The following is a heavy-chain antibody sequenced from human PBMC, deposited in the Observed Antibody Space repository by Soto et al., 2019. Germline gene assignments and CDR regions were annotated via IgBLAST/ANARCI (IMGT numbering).Heavy chain of an antibody. CDR3: ARDRGYCSGGSCDSGLDY. J-gene: IGHJ4*02. Sequence: QVQLVQSGAEVKKPGASVKVSCKASVYTFTSYYMHWVRQAAGQGLEWMGIINPSGGSTSYAQKFQGRVTMTRDTSTSTLYMELSSLRSEDTAVYYCARDRGYCSGGSCDSGLDYWGQGTLVTVSS. D-gene: IGHD2-15*01. V-gene: IGHV1-46*01. CDR2: INPSGGST. CDR1: VYTFTSYY.